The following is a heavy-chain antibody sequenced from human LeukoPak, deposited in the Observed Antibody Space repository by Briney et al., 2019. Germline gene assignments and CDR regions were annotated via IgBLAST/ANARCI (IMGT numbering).Heavy chain of an antibody. CDR2: INHSGST. V-gene: IGHV4-34*01. D-gene: IGHD3-22*01. CDR3: AREGGSGYNTVQFDY. J-gene: IGHJ4*02. CDR1: GGSISSYY. Sequence: SETLSLTCTVSGGSISSYYWSWIRQPPGKGLEWIGEINHSGSTNYNPSLKSRVTISVDTSKNQFSLKLSSVTAADTAVYYCAREGGSGYNTVQFDYWGQGTLVTVSS.